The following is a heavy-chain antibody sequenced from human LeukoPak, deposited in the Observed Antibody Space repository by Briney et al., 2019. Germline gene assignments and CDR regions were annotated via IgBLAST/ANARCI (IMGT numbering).Heavy chain of an antibody. J-gene: IGHJ3*02. CDR1: GFTFSSYA. CDR2: FSVNDKTT. Sequence: GSLRLSCAASGFTFSSYAMSWVRQAPGKGLEWVSGFSVNDKTTYYADSVKGRFTISRDNSKNTLYLQMYSLRAEDTAVYYCARDHQDAFDIWGQGTMVTVSS. CDR3: ARDHQDAFDI. V-gene: IGHV3-23*01.